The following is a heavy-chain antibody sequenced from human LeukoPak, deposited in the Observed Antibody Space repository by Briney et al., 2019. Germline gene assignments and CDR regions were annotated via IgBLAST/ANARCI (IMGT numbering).Heavy chain of an antibody. CDR3: AKDLGYYDSSGYYFNY. CDR1: GFTFSSYW. D-gene: IGHD3-22*01. J-gene: IGHJ4*02. V-gene: IGHV3-74*01. Sequence: PGGSLRLSCAASGFTFSSYWMNWVRQAPGKGLVWVSRIASDGSSTTYADSVKGRFSISRDNAKNTLYLQMNSLRAEDTAVYYCAKDLGYYDSSGYYFNYWGQGTLVTVSS. CDR2: IASDGSST.